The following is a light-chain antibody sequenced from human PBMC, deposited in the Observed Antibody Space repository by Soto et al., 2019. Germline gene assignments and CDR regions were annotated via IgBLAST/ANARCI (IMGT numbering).Light chain of an antibody. V-gene: IGKV1-5*03. CDR2: EAS. Sequence: DIQMTQSPSTLSASVGDRVTMTCRASQSVGRWLAWYQQKPGKAPKLLMYEASTLENGVPSRFSGSGSGTEFTLVISSLQPDDFATYFCQQHNNYIPTFGQGTKVEIK. CDR1: QSVGRW. CDR3: QQHNNYIPT. J-gene: IGKJ1*01.